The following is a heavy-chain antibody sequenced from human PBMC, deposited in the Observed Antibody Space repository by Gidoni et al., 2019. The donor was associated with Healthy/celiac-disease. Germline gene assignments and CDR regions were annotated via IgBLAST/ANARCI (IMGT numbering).Heavy chain of an antibody. D-gene: IGHD2-2*01. Sequence: EVQLLESGGGLVQPGGSLRLSCAASGFTFSSYAMGWVRQAPGKGLEWVSAISGSGGSTYYADSVKGRFTISRDNSKNTLYLQMNSLRAEDTAVYYCANHYQLLWSYYFDYWGQGTLVTVSS. V-gene: IGHV3-23*01. J-gene: IGHJ4*02. CDR2: ISGSGGST. CDR3: ANHYQLLWSYYFDY. CDR1: GFTFSSYA.